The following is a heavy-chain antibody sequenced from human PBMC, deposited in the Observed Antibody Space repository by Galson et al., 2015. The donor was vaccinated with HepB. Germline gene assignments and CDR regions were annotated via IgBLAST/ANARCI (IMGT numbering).Heavy chain of an antibody. CDR3: ARDPSGSLWGDAFDI. Sequence: ETLSLTCTASGGSISSYYWSWIRQPPGKGLEWIGYIYYSGSTNYNPSLKSRVTISVDTSKNQFSLKLSSVTAADAAVYYCARDPSGSLWGDAFDIWGQGTMVTVSS. CDR1: GGSISSYY. D-gene: IGHD1-26*01. CDR2: IYYSGST. J-gene: IGHJ3*02. V-gene: IGHV4-59*01.